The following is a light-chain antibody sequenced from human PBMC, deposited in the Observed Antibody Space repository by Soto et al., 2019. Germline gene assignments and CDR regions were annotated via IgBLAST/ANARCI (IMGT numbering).Light chain of an antibody. J-gene: IGKJ5*01. Sequence: EIFLTQSPATLSLSAWERATLSCRASQSVGSYLAWYQRKPGQAPRLLIYGASARATGFPARFSGSGSGTDFTLTISSLQSEDFAVYYCQQYNSWPPITFGQGTRLEIK. CDR1: QSVGSY. V-gene: IGKV3-15*01. CDR3: QQYNSWPPIT. CDR2: GAS.